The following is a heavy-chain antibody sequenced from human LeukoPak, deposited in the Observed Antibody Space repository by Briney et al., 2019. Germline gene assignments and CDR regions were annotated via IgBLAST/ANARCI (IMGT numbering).Heavy chain of an antibody. Sequence: ASVKVSCKASGYTFTDYYMHWVRQAPGQGLEWMGWINPNSGGTNYAQKFQGRVTMTRDTSISTAYMELSSLESDDTAVYYCARDLGSSWYCDYWGQGTLVTVSS. CDR3: ARDLGSSWYCDY. CDR1: GYTFTDYY. V-gene: IGHV1-2*02. D-gene: IGHD6-13*01. CDR2: INPNSGGT. J-gene: IGHJ4*02.